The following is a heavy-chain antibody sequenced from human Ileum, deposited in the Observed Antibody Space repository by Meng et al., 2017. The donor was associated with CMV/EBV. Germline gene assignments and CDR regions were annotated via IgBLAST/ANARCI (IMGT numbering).Heavy chain of an antibody. CDR1: GFSFSAYP. J-gene: IGHJ4*02. Sequence: GGSLRLSCGASGFSFSAYPMAWVRQAPGKGLEWVSMIYNGGDSKYYGDSVKGRFTISRDNSRYALYLQMDNLRAEDTAIYYCAKVLSWYYCDYWGQGALVTVSS. V-gene: IGHV3-23*03. CDR3: AKVLSWYYCDY. CDR2: IYNGGDSK. D-gene: IGHD6-13*01.